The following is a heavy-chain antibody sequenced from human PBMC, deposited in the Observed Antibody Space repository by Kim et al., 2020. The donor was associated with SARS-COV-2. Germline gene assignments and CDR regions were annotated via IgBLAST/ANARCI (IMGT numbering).Heavy chain of an antibody. Sequence: GGSLRLSCATSGFTFTDAWMTWVRQAPGKGLEWVGHIKSKVDSGTTDYGAPVKGRVTISRDDSQNMLYLQINSLKAEDTGVYYCAKDVPYTGGGAILHWGQGAPVTGPS. J-gene: IGHJ4*02. V-gene: IGHV3-15*01. CDR1: GFTFTDAW. CDR3: AKDVPYTGGGAILH. D-gene: IGHD3-16*02. CDR2: IKSKVDSGTT.